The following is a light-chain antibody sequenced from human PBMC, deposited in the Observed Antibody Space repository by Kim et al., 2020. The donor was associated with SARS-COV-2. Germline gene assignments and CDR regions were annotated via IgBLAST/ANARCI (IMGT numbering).Light chain of an antibody. CDR2: EVT. CDR3: SSHGGTRLVV. Sequence: GQSITISGTGTSSDVGGFDLVSWYQQHPGQAPKLLIYEVTKRPSGVSIRFSGSKSGNTASLTISGLQPEAESSYYCSSHGGTRLVVFGGGTQLTVL. V-gene: IGLV2-23*02. J-gene: IGLJ2*01. CDR1: SSDVGGFDL.